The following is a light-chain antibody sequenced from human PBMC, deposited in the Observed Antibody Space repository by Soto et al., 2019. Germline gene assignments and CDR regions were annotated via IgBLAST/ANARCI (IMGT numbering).Light chain of an antibody. CDR2: GAS. CDR3: QQYGSSPLT. V-gene: IGKV3-20*01. CDR1: QSVSSSN. Sequence: EIVLTQSPGTLSLSPGERDTLSCRASQSVSSSNLAWYQQKPGQPPRLLIYGASSRATGVPDRFSGSGSGTDFTLTINRLEPEDFAVYFCQQYGSSPLTFGGGTKVEIK. J-gene: IGKJ4*01.